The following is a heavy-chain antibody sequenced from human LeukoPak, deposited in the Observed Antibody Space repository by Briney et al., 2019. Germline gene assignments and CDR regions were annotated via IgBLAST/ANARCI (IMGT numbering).Heavy chain of an antibody. Sequence: SETLSLTCTVSGGSISTSNYYRGWIRQPPGKGLEWIGSIYHSGSTYYNPSPKSRVTISVDTSKNQFSLKLSSVTAADTAVYYCASVTSGSYYAFDYWGQGTLVTVSS. CDR3: ASVTSGSYYAFDY. D-gene: IGHD1-26*01. V-gene: IGHV4-39*07. CDR2: IYHSGST. CDR1: GGSISTSNYY. J-gene: IGHJ4*02.